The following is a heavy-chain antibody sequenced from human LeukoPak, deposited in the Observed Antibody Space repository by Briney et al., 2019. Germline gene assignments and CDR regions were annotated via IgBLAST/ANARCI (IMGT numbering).Heavy chain of an antibody. D-gene: IGHD5-12*01. Sequence: SVKVSCKASGYTFTSYGISWVRQAPGQGLEWMGRIIPILGIANYAQKFQGRVTITADKSTSTAYMELSSLRSEDTAVYYCARRGYSGYDGAYYYYYGMDVWGQGTTVTVSS. CDR2: IIPILGIA. J-gene: IGHJ6*02. CDR1: GYTFTSYG. V-gene: IGHV1-69*04. CDR3: ARRGYSGYDGAYYYYYGMDV.